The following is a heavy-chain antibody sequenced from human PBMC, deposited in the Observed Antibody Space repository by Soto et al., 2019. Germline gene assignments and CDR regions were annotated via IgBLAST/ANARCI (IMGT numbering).Heavy chain of an antibody. J-gene: IGHJ3*02. CDR1: GFTFSSYA. CDR3: AKDDRDIVVVPAFDAFDI. V-gene: IGHV3-23*01. CDR2: ISGRGGST. D-gene: IGHD2-2*01. Sequence: GSLRLSCAASGFTFSSYAMSWGRQAPGKGLEWVPAISGRGGSTYYADSVKGRFTISRDNSKNKLYLQMNSLRAEDTAVYYCAKDDRDIVVVPAFDAFDIWGQGTMVTVSS.